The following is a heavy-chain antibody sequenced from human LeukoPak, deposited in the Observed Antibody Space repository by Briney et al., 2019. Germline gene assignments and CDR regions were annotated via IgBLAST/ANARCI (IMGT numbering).Heavy chain of an antibody. J-gene: IGHJ3*02. D-gene: IGHD1-26*01. V-gene: IGHV3-53*01. CDR2: IYSGGST. CDR1: GFTVSSNY. Sequence: GGSLRLSCAASGFTVSSNYMSWVRQAPGEGLEWVSVIYSGGSTYYADSVKGRFTISRDNSKNTLYLQMNSLRAEDTAVYYCASLELGAFDIWGQGTMVTVSS. CDR3: ASLELGAFDI.